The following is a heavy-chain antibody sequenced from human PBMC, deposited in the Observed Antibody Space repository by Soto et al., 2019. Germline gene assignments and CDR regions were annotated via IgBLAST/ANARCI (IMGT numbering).Heavy chain of an antibody. CDR2: ISSSGSTI. D-gene: IGHD6-13*01. J-gene: IGHJ3*02. CDR1: GFTFSSYE. CDR3: AREGSSSWIDAFDI. V-gene: IGHV3-48*03. Sequence: EVQLVESGGGLVQPGGSLRLSCAASGFTFSSYEMNWVRQAPGKGLEWVSYISSSGSTIYYADSVKGRFTISRDNAKNSLYLQMNSLRAEDTAVYYCAREGSSSWIDAFDIWGQGTMVTVSS.